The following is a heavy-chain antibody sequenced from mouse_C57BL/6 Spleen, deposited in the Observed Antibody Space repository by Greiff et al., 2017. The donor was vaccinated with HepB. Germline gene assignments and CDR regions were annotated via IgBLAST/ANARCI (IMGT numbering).Heavy chain of an antibody. V-gene: IGHV1-15*01. CDR2: IDPETGGT. D-gene: IGHD1-1*01. Sequence: VKVVESGAELVRPGASVTLSCKASGYTFTDYEMHWVKQTPVHGLEWIGAIDPETGGTAYNQKFKGKAILTADKSSSTAYMELRSLTSEDSAVYYCTRRYYGSSYAMDYWGQGTSVTVSS. CDR3: TRRYYGSSYAMDY. CDR1: GYTFTDYE. J-gene: IGHJ4*01.